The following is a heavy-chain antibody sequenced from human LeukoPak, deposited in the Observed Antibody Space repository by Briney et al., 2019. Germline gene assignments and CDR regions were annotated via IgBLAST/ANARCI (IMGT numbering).Heavy chain of an antibody. CDR1: GFMFSSYW. CDR2: IKQDGSEK. J-gene: IGHJ5*02. Sequence: GGSLRLSCAASGFMFSSYWMNWVRQAPGKGLEWVANIKQDGSEKYYVDSVKGQFTISRDNTKNSIYLQMNSLRAEDTAVYYCATEGQKISWGQGTLVTVSS. CDR3: ATEGQKIS. V-gene: IGHV3-7*01.